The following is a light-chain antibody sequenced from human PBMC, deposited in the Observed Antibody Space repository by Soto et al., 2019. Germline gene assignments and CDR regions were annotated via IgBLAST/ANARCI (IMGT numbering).Light chain of an antibody. CDR1: SSDVGGYNY. Sequence: QSALTQPPSASGSPGQSVTISCTGTSSDVGGYNYVSWYQQHPGKAPKLMIYEVSKRPSGVPDRFSGSKSGNTASLTVSGLQAEYEADYYCSSYEGSNNFVVFGGGTKLTVL. CDR3: SSYEGSNNFVV. J-gene: IGLJ2*01. V-gene: IGLV2-8*01. CDR2: EVS.